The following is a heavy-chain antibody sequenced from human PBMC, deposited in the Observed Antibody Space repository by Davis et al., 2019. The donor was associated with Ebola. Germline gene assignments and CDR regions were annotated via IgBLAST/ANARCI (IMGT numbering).Heavy chain of an antibody. CDR1: GFTFSRYW. V-gene: IGHV3-7*01. CDR2: IKQDGSES. J-gene: IGHJ4*02. CDR3: ARHPHFAY. Sequence: GESLKISCAASGFTFSRYWMSWVRQAPGKGPEWVANIKQDGSESHYVDSVKGRFTISRDNAKNSLYLQMNSLRAEDTAMYYCARHPHFAYWGQGTLVTVSS.